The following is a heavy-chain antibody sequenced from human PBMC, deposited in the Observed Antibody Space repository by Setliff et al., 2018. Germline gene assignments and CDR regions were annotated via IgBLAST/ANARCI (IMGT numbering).Heavy chain of an antibody. CDR3: ARDLYDYVWGTYRYHDALDI. D-gene: IGHD3-16*02. CDR1: GGSFSGYY. V-gene: IGHV4-34*01. Sequence: PSETLSLTCAVYGGSFSGYYWSWIRQPPGKGLEWIGEINHSGSTNYNPSLKSRVTISVDTSKNQFSLKLSSVTAADTAVYYCARDLYDYVWGTYRYHDALDIWGQGTMVTVSS. CDR2: INHSGST. J-gene: IGHJ3*02.